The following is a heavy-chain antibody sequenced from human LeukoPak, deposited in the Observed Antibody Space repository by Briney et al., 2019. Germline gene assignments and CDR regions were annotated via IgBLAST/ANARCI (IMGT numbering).Heavy chain of an antibody. CDR2: IRYDGSNK. V-gene: IGHV3-30*02. Sequence: GGSLRLSCAASGFTFSSYGMHWVRQAPGKWLEWVAFIRYDGSNKYYADSVKGRFTISRDNSKNTLYLQMNSLRAEDTAVYYCAKDLGSESNGPDYWGQGTLVTVSS. CDR1: GFTFSSYG. CDR3: AKDLGSESNGPDY. J-gene: IGHJ4*02.